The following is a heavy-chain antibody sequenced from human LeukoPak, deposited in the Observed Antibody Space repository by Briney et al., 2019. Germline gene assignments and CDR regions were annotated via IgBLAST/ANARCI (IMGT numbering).Heavy chain of an antibody. Sequence: GGALILSCAASGFTFSSYSMNWVRQAPGKGLEWVSSISSSSSYIYYADSVKGRFTISRDNAKNSLYLQMNSLRAEDTAVYYCARVSAVTAFYYYYYMDVWGKGTTVTVSS. CDR2: ISSSSSYI. J-gene: IGHJ6*03. CDR1: GFTFSSYS. V-gene: IGHV3-21*01. CDR3: ARVSAVTAFYYYYYMDV. D-gene: IGHD2-21*02.